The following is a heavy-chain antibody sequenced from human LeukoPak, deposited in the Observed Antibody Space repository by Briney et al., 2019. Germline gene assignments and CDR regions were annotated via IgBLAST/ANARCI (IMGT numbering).Heavy chain of an antibody. CDR1: GFTFSSYG. V-gene: IGHV3-30*18. CDR2: MSHDGSNK. CDR3: AKDLGTSYYDSSGYFGGAGY. Sequence: SGGSLRLSCAASGFTFSSYGMHWVRQAPGKGLEWVAVMSHDGSNKYYADSVKGRFTISRDNSKNTLYLQMNSLRAEDTAVYYCAKDLGTSYYDSSGYFGGAGYWGQGTLVTVSS. J-gene: IGHJ4*02. D-gene: IGHD3-22*01.